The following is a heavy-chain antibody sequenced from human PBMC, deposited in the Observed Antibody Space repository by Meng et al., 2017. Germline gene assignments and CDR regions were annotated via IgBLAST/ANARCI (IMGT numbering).Heavy chain of an antibody. J-gene: IGHJ1*01. D-gene: IGHD2-21*02. Sequence: QVQLQQWGAGLLKPSETLSLTCAVYGGSFSGYYWSWIRQPPGKGLEWIGEINHSGSTNYNPSLKSRVTISVDTSKNQFSLKLSSVTAADTAVYYCARARRAGSVVTAIRNWGQGTLVTVSS. V-gene: IGHV4-34*01. CDR3: ARARRAGSVVTAIRN. CDR1: GGSFSGYY. CDR2: INHSGST.